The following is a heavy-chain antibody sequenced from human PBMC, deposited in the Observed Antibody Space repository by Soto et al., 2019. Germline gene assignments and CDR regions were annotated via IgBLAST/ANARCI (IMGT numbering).Heavy chain of an antibody. V-gene: IGHV3-48*03. J-gene: IGHJ5*02. CDR2: ISISGTTI. CDR1: GFTFSDYE. CDR3: AREGGFDWFYP. D-gene: IGHD6-25*01. Sequence: PGGSLRLSCAASGFTFSDYEMNWVRQAPGKGLEWVSYISISGTTIHYADSVKGRFTISRDNAKNSVYLQMNSLRVEDTAVYYCAREGGFDWFYPWGQGTLVTVSS.